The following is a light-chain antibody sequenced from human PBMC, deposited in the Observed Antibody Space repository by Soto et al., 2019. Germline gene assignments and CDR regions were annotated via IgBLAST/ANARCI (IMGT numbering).Light chain of an antibody. CDR3: QQYNNWPLYT. Sequence: EIVMTQSPGTLSVSPGERATLSCRASQGVGSNLAWYQQRPGQAPRLLIYAASTRATDIPARFTGRGSGTEFTLTINSLQSEDFAVYFCQQYNNWPLYTFGQGTKLEI. J-gene: IGKJ2*01. CDR2: AAS. CDR1: QGVGSN. V-gene: IGKV3-15*01.